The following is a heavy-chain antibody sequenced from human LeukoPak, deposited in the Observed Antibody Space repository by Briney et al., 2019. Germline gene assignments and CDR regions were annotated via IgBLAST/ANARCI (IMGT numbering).Heavy chain of an antibody. CDR1: GFTSGGYT. D-gene: IGHD3-16*02. CDR2: ITSGVDYM. Sequence: GRSLRLSCAASGFTSGGYTMSWVRQAPGKGLQWDWNITSGVDYMYYADPVRGRFTISGDDSRSSLYRHMNSLRSEDTAVYYCAIVSMFGVVIANDYWGQGTVVTVSS. CDR3: AIVSMFGVVIANDY. J-gene: IGHJ4*02. V-gene: IGHV3-21*01.